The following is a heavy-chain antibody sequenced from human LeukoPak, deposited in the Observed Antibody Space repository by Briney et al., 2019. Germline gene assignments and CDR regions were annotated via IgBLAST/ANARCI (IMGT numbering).Heavy chain of an antibody. Sequence: SDTLSLTCTVSGDSIRGYYWSWIRQPPGKGLEWIAYVYYSGSRNYNPSLESRVTVSVDTSKNQFSLKLSSVTAADTAVYYCARADRAYYDSSGYGNWFDPWGQGTLVTVSS. V-gene: IGHV4-59*12. CDR3: ARADRAYYDSSGYGNWFDP. J-gene: IGHJ5*02. CDR2: VYYSGSR. D-gene: IGHD3-22*01. CDR1: GDSIRGYY.